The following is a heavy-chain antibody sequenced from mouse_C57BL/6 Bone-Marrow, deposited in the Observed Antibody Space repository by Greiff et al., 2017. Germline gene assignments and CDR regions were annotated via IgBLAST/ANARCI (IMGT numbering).Heavy chain of an antibody. CDR3: ARRGGNYGDY. D-gene: IGHD2-1*01. J-gene: IGHJ2*01. V-gene: IGHV1-54*01. CDR2: INPGSGGT. Sequence: QVQLKQSGAELVRPGTSVKVSCKASGYAFTNYLIEWVKQRPGQGLEWIGVINPGSGGTNYNEKFKGKATLTADKSSSTAYMQLSSLTSEDSAVYFCARRGGNYGDYWGQGTTLTVSS. CDR1: GYAFTNYL.